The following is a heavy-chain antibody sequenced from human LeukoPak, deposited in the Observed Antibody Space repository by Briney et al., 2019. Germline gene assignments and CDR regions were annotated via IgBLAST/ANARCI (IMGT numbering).Heavy chain of an antibody. J-gene: IGHJ3*02. Sequence: ASVKVSCKASGYTFTDYYLNWVRQAPGQGLEWMGWINPNSGGTNYAQKFQGRVTMTRDTSISTAYMELSRLRSDDTAVYYCAREEALSGSHGVPVAFDIWGQGTMVTVSS. V-gene: IGHV1-2*02. CDR1: GYTFTDYY. CDR2: INPNSGGT. CDR3: AREEALSGSHGVPVAFDI. D-gene: IGHD1-26*01.